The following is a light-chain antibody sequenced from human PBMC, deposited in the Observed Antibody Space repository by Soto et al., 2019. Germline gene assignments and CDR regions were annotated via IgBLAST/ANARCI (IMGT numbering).Light chain of an antibody. CDR2: VAS. CDR3: KQYTHWSPRT. Sequence: DIMITLSPSTLSVSPKERATLSCRASQSVSSNLAGDQHEPGQAPSLLIYVASTRATGIQSWFSGSGSGTEITLAISSLQSEECSVDYYKQYTHWSPRTFAQGTKVDIK. V-gene: IGKV3D-15*01. CDR1: QSVSSN. J-gene: IGKJ1*01.